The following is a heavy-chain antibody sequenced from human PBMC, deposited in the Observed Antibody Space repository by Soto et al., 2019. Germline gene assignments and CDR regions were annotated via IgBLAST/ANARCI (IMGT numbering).Heavy chain of an antibody. V-gene: IGHV4-34*01. D-gene: IGHD1-1*01. CDR1: VGSFSGYY. CDR2: INRRGST. J-gene: IGHJ4*02. Sequence: SETLSLTCAVYVGSFSGYYWTWIRQPPGKGLEWIGEINRRGSTNYNPSLKSRVTMSVDTSKNQFSLQLSSVTAADTAMYYCARGAAATGPSGTFFLDYWGQGTLVTVSS. CDR3: ARGAAATGPSGTFFLDY.